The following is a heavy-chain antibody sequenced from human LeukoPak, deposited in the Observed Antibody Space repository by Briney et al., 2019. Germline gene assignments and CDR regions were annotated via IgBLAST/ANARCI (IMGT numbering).Heavy chain of an antibody. D-gene: IGHD2-2*02. Sequence: ASVKVSCKASGYTFTSYGISWVRQAPGQGLEWMGWISAYNGNTSYAQRLQGRVTMTTDTSTSTAYMELRSLRSDDTAVYYCARDRGVPAAIFYYYYGMDVWGQGTTVTVSS. V-gene: IGHV1-18*01. J-gene: IGHJ6*02. CDR3: ARDRGVPAAIFYYYYGMDV. CDR2: ISAYNGNT. CDR1: GYTFTSYG.